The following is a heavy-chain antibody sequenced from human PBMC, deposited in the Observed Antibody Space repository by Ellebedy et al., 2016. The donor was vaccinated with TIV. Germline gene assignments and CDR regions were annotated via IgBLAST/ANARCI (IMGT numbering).Heavy chain of an antibody. D-gene: IGHD3-10*01. V-gene: IGHV1-8*01. CDR1: GYTFTSYD. Sequence: AASVKVSRKPSGYTFTSYDINWVRQAPGQGLEYLGWMQPGSGNTGYAQKFEGRVTMTRDTSTGTAYMELNSLRSEDTAVYYCTVGLFDPWGQGTLVTVSS. CDR2: MQPGSGNT. J-gene: IGHJ5*02. CDR3: TVGLFDP.